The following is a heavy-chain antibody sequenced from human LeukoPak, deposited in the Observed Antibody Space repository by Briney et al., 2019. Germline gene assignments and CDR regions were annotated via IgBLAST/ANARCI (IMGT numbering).Heavy chain of an antibody. J-gene: IGHJ4*02. V-gene: IGHV5-51*01. CDR3: ARLREYYFDY. CDR1: GSSFTSYW. Sequence: GASLKISCKGSGSSFTSYWIGWVRQVPGKGLELMGIIYPGDSDTRYSPSFQGQVTISADKSISTAYLQWSSLKASDTAMYYCARLREYYFDYWGQGTLVTVSS. CDR2: IYPGDSDT.